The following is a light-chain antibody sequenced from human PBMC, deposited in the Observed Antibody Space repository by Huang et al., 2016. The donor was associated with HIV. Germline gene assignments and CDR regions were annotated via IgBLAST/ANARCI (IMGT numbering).Light chain of an antibody. CDR2: LGS. CDR3: MQTLQSPRVT. Sequence: DIVMTQSPLFLSVTPGEPASISCRSSQSLLHSNAYNYLVWYLHKPGQSPQVLIYLGSIRASGGPDRFSGSGSGTDFTLNISRVEAEDVGIYYCMQTLQSPRVTFGPGTKVDIK. J-gene: IGKJ3*01. V-gene: IGKV2-28*01. CDR1: QSLLHSNAYNY.